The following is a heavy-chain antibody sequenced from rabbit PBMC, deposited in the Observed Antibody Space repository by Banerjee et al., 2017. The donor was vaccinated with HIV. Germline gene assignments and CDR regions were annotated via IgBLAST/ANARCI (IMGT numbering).Heavy chain of an antibody. CDR3: ARDLPDVIGWNFGW. V-gene: IGHV1S40*01. CDR2: IDTGSSGFT. CDR1: GVSFSGDSY. J-gene: IGHJ6*01. D-gene: IGHD4-1*01. Sequence: QSLEESGGDLVKPGASLTLTCTASGVSFSGDSYMCWVRQAPGKGLEWIACIDTGSSGFTYFASWAKGRFTISRTSSTTVTLQMTSLTAADTATYFCARDLPDVIGWNFGWWGQGTLVTVS.